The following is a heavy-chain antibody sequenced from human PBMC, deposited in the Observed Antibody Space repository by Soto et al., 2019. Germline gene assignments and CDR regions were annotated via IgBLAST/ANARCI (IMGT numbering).Heavy chain of an antibody. CDR2: ISYDGSNK. V-gene: IGHV3-30*18. CDR3: AKDLSWFGENYYYGMDV. J-gene: IGHJ6*02. CDR1: GFTFSSYG. D-gene: IGHD3-10*01. Sequence: GGSLRLSCAASGFTFSSYGMHWVRQAPGKGLEWVAVISYDGSNKYYADSVKGRFTISRDNSKNTLYLQMNSLRAEDTAVYYCAKDLSWFGENYYYGMDVWGQGTTVTVSS.